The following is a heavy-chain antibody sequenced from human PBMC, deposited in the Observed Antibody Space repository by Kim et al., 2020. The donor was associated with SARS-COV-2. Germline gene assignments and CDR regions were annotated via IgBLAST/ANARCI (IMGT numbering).Heavy chain of an antibody. Sequence: GGSLRLSCAASGFTFSTYAMRWVRQAPGKGLEWVSTISGGGGSTYYADSVKGRFTISRDNSKNTLYLQMNSLRAEDTATYYCAKSNGYVFEIWGQGTMVIVSS. CDR1: GFTFSTYA. D-gene: IGHD6-25*01. V-gene: IGHV3-23*01. CDR2: ISGGGGST. J-gene: IGHJ3*02. CDR3: AKSNGYVFEI.